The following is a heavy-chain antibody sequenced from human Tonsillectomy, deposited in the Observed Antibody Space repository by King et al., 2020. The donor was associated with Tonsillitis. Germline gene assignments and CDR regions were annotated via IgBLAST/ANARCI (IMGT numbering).Heavy chain of an antibody. CDR3: ASHPPVPGNNYNGRDV. CDR2: ISHDGNNK. CDR1: GFTFITYA. V-gene: IGHV3-30*04. Sequence: QVQLVESGGGVVQPGRSLRLSCAASGFTFITYAMHWVRQAPGKGLEWVAVISHDGNNKYYAESVKGRFTISRDNSKNTVYLQMNTLRAEDTAVYYCASHPPVPGNNYNGRDVWGKGTTATVSS. J-gene: IGHJ6*04. D-gene: IGHD1-20*01.